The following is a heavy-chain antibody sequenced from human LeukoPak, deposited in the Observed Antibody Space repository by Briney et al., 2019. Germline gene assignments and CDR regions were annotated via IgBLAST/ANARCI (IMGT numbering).Heavy chain of an antibody. CDR3: ARDLGGMWLYSGSYWAFDY. V-gene: IGHV1-18*01. Sequence: ASGKVSCKASGYTFTSYGISWVRQAPGQGLEWMGWISAYNGNTNYAQKLQGRVTMTTDTSTSTAYMELRSLRSDDTAVYYCARDLGGMWLYSGSYWAFDYWGQGTLVTVSS. D-gene: IGHD1-26*01. CDR1: GYTFTSYG. J-gene: IGHJ4*02. CDR2: ISAYNGNT.